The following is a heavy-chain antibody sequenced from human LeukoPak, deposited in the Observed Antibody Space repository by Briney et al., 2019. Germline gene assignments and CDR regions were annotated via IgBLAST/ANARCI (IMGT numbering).Heavy chain of an antibody. D-gene: IGHD3-16*02. Sequence: GGSLRLSCAASGFTFTDYYMSWIRQAPGKGLEWVSYISSSATIYYADSVKGRFTISRDNARNSLYLQMNSLRAEDTALYYCARDSYDYVWGSYRYNIDSWGQGTLVTVSS. J-gene: IGHJ4*02. CDR2: ISSSATI. CDR1: GFTFTDYY. CDR3: ARDSYDYVWGSYRYNIDS. V-gene: IGHV3-11*01.